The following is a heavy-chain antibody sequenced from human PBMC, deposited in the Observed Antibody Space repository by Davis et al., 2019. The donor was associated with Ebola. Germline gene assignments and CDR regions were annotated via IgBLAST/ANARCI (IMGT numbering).Heavy chain of an antibody. V-gene: IGHV4-34*01. Sequence: SETLSLTCAVYGGSFSGYYWSWIRQPPGKGLEWIGEINHSGSTNYNPSLKSRVTISVDTSKNQFSLKLSSVTAADTAVYYCARSNIAARPGYYYGMDVWGQGTTVTVSS. J-gene: IGHJ6*02. CDR2: INHSGST. CDR1: GGSFSGYY. CDR3: ARSNIAARPGYYYGMDV. D-gene: IGHD6-6*01.